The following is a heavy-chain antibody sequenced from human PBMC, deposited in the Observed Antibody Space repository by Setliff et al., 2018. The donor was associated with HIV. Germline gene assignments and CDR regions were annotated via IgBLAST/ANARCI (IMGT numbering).Heavy chain of an antibody. Sequence: GESLKISCKGSGYNFNSHWIGWVRQMPGKSLDWLGIIFPGDSDTRYNPSFEGQVTISADKSISTAYLQWSSLKASDTAIYYCAREIRTIEGGALDIWGQGTSVTVSS. V-gene: IGHV5-51*01. CDR1: GYNFNSHW. D-gene: IGHD3-16*01. J-gene: IGHJ3*02. CDR2: IFPGDSDT. CDR3: AREIRTIEGGALDI.